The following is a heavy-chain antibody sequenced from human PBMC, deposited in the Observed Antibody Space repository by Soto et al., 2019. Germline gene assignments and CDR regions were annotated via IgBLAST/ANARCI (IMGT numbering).Heavy chain of an antibody. V-gene: IGHV1-8*02. CDR1: GYTFTSYD. CDR3: ARGPRVVPAAMAYYYYMDV. CDR2: MNPNSGNT. Sequence: ASVKVSCKASGYTFTSYDINWVRQATGQGLEWMGWMNPNSGNTGYAQKFQGGVTMTRNTSISTAYMELSSLRSEDTAVYYCARGPRVVPAAMAYYYYMDVWGKGTTVTVSS. D-gene: IGHD2-2*01. J-gene: IGHJ6*03.